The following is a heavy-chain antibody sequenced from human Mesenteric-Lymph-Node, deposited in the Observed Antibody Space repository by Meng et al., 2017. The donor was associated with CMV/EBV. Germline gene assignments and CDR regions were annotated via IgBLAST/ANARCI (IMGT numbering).Heavy chain of an antibody. Sequence: GGSLRLSCAASGFTFSSYDMSWVRQAPGKGLEWVSYISGSGGSTYYADSVKGRFTISRDNSKHTLYLQMNSLRGEDTAVYFCARGLWVQPGDYWGQGTLVTVSS. D-gene: IGHD2-21*01. J-gene: IGHJ4*02. CDR2: ISGSGGST. V-gene: IGHV3-23*01. CDR1: GFTFSSYD. CDR3: ARGLWVQPGDY.